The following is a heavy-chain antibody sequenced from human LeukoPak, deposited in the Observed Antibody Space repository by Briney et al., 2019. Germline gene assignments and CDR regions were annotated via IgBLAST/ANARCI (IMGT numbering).Heavy chain of an antibody. Sequence: SETLSLTCTVSGGSINNYYWSWIRXPAGKXXEWIGRIYTSGSTNYNPSLKSRVTMSVDTSENQFSLKMSSVTAADTAVYYCARTYSGSHDYWGQGTLVAVSS. J-gene: IGHJ4*02. CDR2: IYTSGST. D-gene: IGHD1-26*01. V-gene: IGHV4-4*07. CDR1: GGSINNYY. CDR3: ARTYSGSHDY.